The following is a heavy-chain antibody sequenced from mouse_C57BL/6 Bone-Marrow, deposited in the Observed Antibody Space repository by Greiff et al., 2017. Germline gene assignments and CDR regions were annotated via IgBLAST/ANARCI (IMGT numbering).Heavy chain of an antibody. D-gene: IGHD2-5*01. V-gene: IGHV5-6*01. CDR3: ARHEDYYSNFDYYAMDY. Sequence: EVKLVDSGGDLVKPGGSLKLSCAASGFTFSSYGMSWVRQTPDKRLEWVATISSGGSYTYYPDSVKGRFTISRDNAKNTLYLQMSSLKSEDTAMYYCARHEDYYSNFDYYAMDYWGQGTSVTVSS. CDR1: GFTFSSYG. J-gene: IGHJ4*01. CDR2: ISSGGSYT.